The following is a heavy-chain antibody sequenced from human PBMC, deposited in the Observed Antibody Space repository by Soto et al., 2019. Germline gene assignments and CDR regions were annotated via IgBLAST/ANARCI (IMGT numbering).Heavy chain of an antibody. CDR3: ATMGTPATGLYFFDY. Sequence: PSETLSLTCTVSGGSISSGNYYWSWIRQPPGKGLECIGFISYSGSTYYSTSLKSRVTISVDTSKSQFSLNLSFVTAADTAVYYCATMGTPATGLYFFDYWGQGSLVTVSS. CDR1: GGSISSGNYY. J-gene: IGHJ4*02. D-gene: IGHD2-15*01. V-gene: IGHV4-30-4*01. CDR2: ISYSGST.